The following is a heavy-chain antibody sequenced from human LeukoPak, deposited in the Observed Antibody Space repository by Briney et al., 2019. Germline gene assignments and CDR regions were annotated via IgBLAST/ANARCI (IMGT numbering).Heavy chain of an antibody. Sequence: SVKVSCKASGGTFSSYAISLVRQAPGQGLEWMGRIIPIFGTANYAQKFQGRVTITTDESTSTAYMELSSLRSEDTAVYYCARGYCSGGSCYFDYWGQGTLVTVSS. CDR1: GGTFSSYA. J-gene: IGHJ4*02. V-gene: IGHV1-69*05. CDR2: IIPIFGTA. D-gene: IGHD2-15*01. CDR3: ARGYCSGGSCYFDY.